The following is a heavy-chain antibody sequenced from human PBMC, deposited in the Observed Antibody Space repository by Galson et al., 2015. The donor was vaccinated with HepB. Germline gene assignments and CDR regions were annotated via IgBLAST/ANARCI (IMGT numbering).Heavy chain of an antibody. CDR1: GFSFSSYE. CDR3: ARHSITMVRRVIGYFDL. Sequence: SLRLSCAASGFSFSSYEMNWVRQAPGKGLEWVSYISSSGSTIYYADSVKGRFTISRDNAKNSLYLQMNSLRAEDTAVYYCARHSITMVRRVIGYFDLWGRGTLVTVSS. J-gene: IGHJ2*01. D-gene: IGHD3-10*01. CDR2: ISSSGSTI. V-gene: IGHV3-48*03.